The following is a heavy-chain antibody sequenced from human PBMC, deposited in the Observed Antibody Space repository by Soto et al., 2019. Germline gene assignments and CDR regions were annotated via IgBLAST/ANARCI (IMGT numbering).Heavy chain of an antibody. CDR3: ERVSPPLDY. Sequence: QVQLVESGGGLVKPGGSLRLSCAASGFTFSDYYMSWIRQAPGKGLEWVSNIRTSGSTINYADSAKGRFTISRDNAKNSLYLQMNSLRGEDTAVYYCERVSPPLDYWGQGTLVTVSS. CDR1: GFTFSDYY. CDR2: IRTSGSTI. J-gene: IGHJ4*02. V-gene: IGHV3-11*01.